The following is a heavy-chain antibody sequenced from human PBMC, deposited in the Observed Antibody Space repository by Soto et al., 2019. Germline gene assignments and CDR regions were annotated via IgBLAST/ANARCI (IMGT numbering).Heavy chain of an antibody. V-gene: IGHV1-69*02. CDR1: GGTFSSYT. J-gene: IGHJ4*02. Sequence: QVQLVQSGAEVKKPASSVKVSCKASGGTFSSYTISWVRQAPGQGLEWMGRIIPILGIANYAQKFQGRVTITADKSTSTAYMELSSLRSEDTAVYYCASTSGDYVFDYWGQGTLVTVSS. CDR2: IIPILGIA. CDR3: ASTSGDYVFDY. D-gene: IGHD4-17*01.